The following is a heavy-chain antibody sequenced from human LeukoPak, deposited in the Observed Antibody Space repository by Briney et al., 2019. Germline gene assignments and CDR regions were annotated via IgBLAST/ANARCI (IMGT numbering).Heavy chain of an antibody. CDR3: ARLSLYSYGWVYFDY. J-gene: IGHJ4*02. D-gene: IGHD5-18*01. Sequence: SETLSLTCTVSGGSISSGGYYWSWIRQHPGKGLEWIGYIYYSGSTYYNPSLKSRVTISVDTSKNQFSLKLSSVTAADTAVYYCARLSLYSYGWVYFDYWGQGTLVTVSS. V-gene: IGHV4-31*03. CDR2: IYYSGST. CDR1: GGSISSGGYY.